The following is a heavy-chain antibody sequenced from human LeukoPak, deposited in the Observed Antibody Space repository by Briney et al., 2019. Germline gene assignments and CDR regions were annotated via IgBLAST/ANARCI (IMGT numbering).Heavy chain of an antibody. V-gene: IGHV1-2*02. CDR2: INPNSGDT. CDR1: GYTFTGYY. J-gene: IGHJ4*02. Sequence: GASVKVSCKASGYTFTGYYMHWVRQAPVQGLEWVGWINPNSGDTNYAQNFQGRVTMTRDASISTAYMELSSLRSDDTAVYYCAREAGGSSWPLSRFDYWGQGTLVTVSS. CDR3: AREAGGSSWPLSRFDY. D-gene: IGHD6-13*01.